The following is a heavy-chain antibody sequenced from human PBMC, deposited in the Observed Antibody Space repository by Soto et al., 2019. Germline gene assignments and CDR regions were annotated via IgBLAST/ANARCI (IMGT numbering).Heavy chain of an antibody. CDR3: ARDMRVFGGTDV. J-gene: IGHJ6*02. D-gene: IGHD3-3*01. CDR2: TYITGDS. Sequence: TSETLSLTCTVSGGSITSYYWSWIRQPAGKGLEWIGRTYITGDSNYSPSLKSRVTMSLDTSKNQFSLKLSSATAADTAVYYCARDMRVFGGTDVWGPGTTVTVSS. V-gene: IGHV4-4*07. CDR1: GGSITSYY.